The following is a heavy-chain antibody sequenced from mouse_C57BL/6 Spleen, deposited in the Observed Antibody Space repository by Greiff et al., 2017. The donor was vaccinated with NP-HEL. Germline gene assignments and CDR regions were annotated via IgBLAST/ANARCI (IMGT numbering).Heavy chain of an antibody. Sequence: QVQLQQPGAELVKPGASVKLSCKASGYTFTSYWMHWVKQRPGQGLEWIGMIHPNSGSTNYNEKFKSKATLTVDKSSSTAYMQLSSLTSEDSAVYYCARDSSGPLFAYWGQGTLVTVSA. V-gene: IGHV1-64*01. CDR3: ARDSSGPLFAY. CDR1: GYTFTSYW. J-gene: IGHJ3*01. CDR2: IHPNSGST. D-gene: IGHD3-2*02.